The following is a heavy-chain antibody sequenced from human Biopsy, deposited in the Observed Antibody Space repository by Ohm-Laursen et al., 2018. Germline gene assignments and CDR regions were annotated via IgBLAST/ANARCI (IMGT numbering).Heavy chain of an antibody. D-gene: IGHD3-9*01. Sequence: SVKVSCKASGYSFTKYYINWVRQAPGQGLEWMGIINPTGGTTSYAEKFQGRVTLTRDTSTGTVYLELNSLIYEDTALYYCARDETGSSVLGPYYYGMDVWGQGTTVTVSS. CDR3: ARDETGSSVLGPYYYGMDV. CDR2: INPTGGTT. J-gene: IGHJ6*02. V-gene: IGHV1-46*01. CDR1: GYSFTKYY.